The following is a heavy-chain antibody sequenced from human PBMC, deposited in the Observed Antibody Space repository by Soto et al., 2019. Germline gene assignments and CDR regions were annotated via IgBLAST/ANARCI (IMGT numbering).Heavy chain of an antibody. V-gene: IGHV3-23*01. D-gene: IGHD3-22*01. CDR1: GFTFSSYA. Sequence: PGGSLRLSCAASGFTFSSYAMSWVRQAPGKGLEWVSAISGSGGSTYYADSVKGRFTISRDNSKNALYVQMNTLRAEDTAVYFCARPPYDTSGYYPNWGRGTLVTVSS. CDR2: ISGSGGST. CDR3: ARPPYDTSGYYPN. J-gene: IGHJ4*02.